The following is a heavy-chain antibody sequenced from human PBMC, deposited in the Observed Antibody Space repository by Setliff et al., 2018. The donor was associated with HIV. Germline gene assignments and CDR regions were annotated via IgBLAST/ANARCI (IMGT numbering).Heavy chain of an antibody. D-gene: IGHD1-7*01. CDR3: ARGDGTKYYYYYYMDV. CDR1: GGSISSYY. J-gene: IGHJ6*03. V-gene: IGHV4-59*01. Sequence: PSETLSLTCTVSGGSISSYYWSWIRQPPGKGLEWIGYIYYSGSTNYNPALKSRVTISGDTSKNQFSLKLSSVTAADTAVYYCARGDGTKYYYYYYMDVWGKGTTVTVSS. CDR2: IYYSGST.